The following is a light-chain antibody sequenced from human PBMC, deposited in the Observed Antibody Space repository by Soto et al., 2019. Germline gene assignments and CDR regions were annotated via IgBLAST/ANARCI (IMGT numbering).Light chain of an antibody. CDR2: DVS. Sequence: QSALTQPASLSGSPGQSITISCTGSSNDIGSYNYVSWYQQHPGKAPKLIIFDVSNRPSGVSKRFSGSRSGNTASLTISQLQTEDEADYFCHSYQLIGGGTKVTVL. V-gene: IGLV2-14*03. J-gene: IGLJ2*01. CDR3: HSYQL. CDR1: SNDIGSYNY.